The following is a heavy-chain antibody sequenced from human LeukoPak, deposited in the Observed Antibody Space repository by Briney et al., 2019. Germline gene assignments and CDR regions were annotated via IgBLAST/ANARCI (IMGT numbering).Heavy chain of an antibody. V-gene: IGHV4-61*02. Sequence: SETLSLTCTVSGDSISSGSYYWSWIRQPAGKGLEWIGRIYTSGSTNYNPSLKSRVTISVDTSKNQFSLKLSSVTAADTAVYYCAREVTYCSSTSCYYFDYWGQGTLVTVSS. D-gene: IGHD2-2*01. CDR2: IYTSGST. CDR1: GDSISSGSYY. J-gene: IGHJ4*02. CDR3: AREVTYCSSTSCYYFDY.